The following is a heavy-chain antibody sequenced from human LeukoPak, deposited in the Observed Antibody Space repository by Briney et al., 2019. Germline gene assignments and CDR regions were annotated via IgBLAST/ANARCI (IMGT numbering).Heavy chain of an antibody. J-gene: IGHJ4*02. Sequence: ASVKVSCKASGFTFTSSAMQWVRQARGQRLEWIGWIVVGSGNTNYAQKFHERVTITRDMSTSTAYMELSSLRSEDTAVYYCAAGFKGYSGYDFPGYWGQGTLVTVSS. CDR3: AAGFKGYSGYDFPGY. D-gene: IGHD5-12*01. CDR1: GFTFTSSA. V-gene: IGHV1-58*02. CDR2: IVVGSGNT.